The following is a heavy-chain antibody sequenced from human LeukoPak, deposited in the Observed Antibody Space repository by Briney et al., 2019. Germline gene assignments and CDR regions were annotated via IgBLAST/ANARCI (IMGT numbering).Heavy chain of an antibody. CDR2: ISSGSGTL. CDR3: ARVRQPVGYSSGWWSDP. J-gene: IGHJ5*02. Sequence: PGGSLRLSCAASDFTVSSNYMSWVRQAPGKGLEWVSYISSGSGTLYYADSVKGRFTISRDNARNSLYLQMNSLRDDDTAVYYCARVRQPVGYSSGWWSDPWGQGTLVTVSS. V-gene: IGHV3-48*02. D-gene: IGHD6-19*01. CDR1: DFTVSSNY.